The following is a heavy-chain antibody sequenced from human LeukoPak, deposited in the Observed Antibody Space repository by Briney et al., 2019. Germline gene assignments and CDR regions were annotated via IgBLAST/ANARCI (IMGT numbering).Heavy chain of an antibody. CDR1: GFTFSSYW. J-gene: IGHJ5*02. V-gene: IGHV3-7*02. Sequence: GGSLRLSCAASGFTFSSYWMTWVRQAPGKGLEWVANIHQGGSEKYYVDSVKGRFTISRDNARNSLYLQMNSLRAEDTAVYYCARAQWNSSPDHWGQGALVTVSS. CDR3: ARAQWNSSPDH. D-gene: IGHD1/OR15-1a*01. CDR2: IHQGGSEK.